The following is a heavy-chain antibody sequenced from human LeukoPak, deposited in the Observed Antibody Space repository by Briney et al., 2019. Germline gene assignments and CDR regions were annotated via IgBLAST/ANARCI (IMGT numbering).Heavy chain of an antibody. V-gene: IGHV1-8*02. CDR1: GGTFSSYA. CDR3: ATARIGMDV. J-gene: IGHJ6*02. Sequence: GSSVKVSCKASGGTFSSYAISWVRQATGQGLEWMGWMNPNSGNTGYAQKFQGRVTMTRNTSISTAYMELSSLRSEDTAVYYCATARIGMDVWGQGTTVTVSS. D-gene: IGHD2-15*01. CDR2: MNPNSGNT.